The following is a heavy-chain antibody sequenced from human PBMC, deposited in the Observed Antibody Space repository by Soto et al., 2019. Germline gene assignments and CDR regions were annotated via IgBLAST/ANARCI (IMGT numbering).Heavy chain of an antibody. Sequence: EVQLVETVAGLTQPGGSLRLSCENSGFTVNSDYMSWVRQAPGKGLEWVSIIYAGGSTYYADSVRGRFTISSDNSRNTLYLQMNSLRVADTAVLYCARSFDYGYIHHWGQGTLVTVS. D-gene: IGHD3-10*01. CDR3: ARSFDYGYIHH. J-gene: IGHJ4*02. CDR2: IYAGGST. V-gene: IGHV3-53*02. CDR1: GFTVNSDY.